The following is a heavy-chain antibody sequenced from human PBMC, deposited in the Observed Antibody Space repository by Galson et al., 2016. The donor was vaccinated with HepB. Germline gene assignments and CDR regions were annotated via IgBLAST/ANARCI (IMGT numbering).Heavy chain of an antibody. CDR1: GFTFSTYG. CDR2: IWYDGSNK. J-gene: IGHJ4*02. D-gene: IGHD3-22*01. CDR3: ARYGSHLPYDRSGYFDY. Sequence: SLRLSCAASGFTFSTYGMHWVRQAPGKGLEWVAVIWYDGSNKYYADSVKGRLTISRDNSKNTLYLQMNSLRAEDTAVYYCARYGSHLPYDRSGYFDYWGQGTLVTVSS. V-gene: IGHV3-33*01.